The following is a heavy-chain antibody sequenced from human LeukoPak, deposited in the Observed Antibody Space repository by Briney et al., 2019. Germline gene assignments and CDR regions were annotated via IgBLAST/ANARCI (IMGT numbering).Heavy chain of an antibody. J-gene: IGHJ5*01. V-gene: IGHV3-23*01. D-gene: IGHD3-10*01. Sequence: GGSLRLSCAASGFTFSSYAMSWVRQAPGKGLEWVSAISGSGDSTYYADSVKGRFTISRDNSKNTLYLQMNSLRAEDTAVYYCAKDAVWGSGRINWFDSWGQGTLVTVSS. CDR3: AKDAVWGSGRINWFDS. CDR1: GFTFSSYA. CDR2: ISGSGDST.